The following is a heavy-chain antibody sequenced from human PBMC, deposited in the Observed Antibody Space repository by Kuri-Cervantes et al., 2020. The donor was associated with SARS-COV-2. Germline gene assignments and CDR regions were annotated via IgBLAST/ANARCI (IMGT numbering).Heavy chain of an antibody. Sequence: ASVKVSCKASRYTFTYYYTHWVRQAPGQGLEWMGSINPNSGDTNYAQRFQGRVIMTRDTSITTAYMDLSRLTSDDTAVYYCARKGDWAYFDYWGQGTLVTVSS. CDR1: RYTFTYYY. D-gene: IGHD3-9*01. CDR3: ARKGDWAYFDY. V-gene: IGHV1-2*02. J-gene: IGHJ4*02. CDR2: INPNSGDT.